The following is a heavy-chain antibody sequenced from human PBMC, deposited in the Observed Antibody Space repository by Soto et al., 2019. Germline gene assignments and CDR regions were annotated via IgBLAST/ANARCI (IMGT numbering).Heavy chain of an antibody. CDR1: GFTFSYYA. D-gene: IGHD6-13*01. CDR2: ISGSGGNT. J-gene: IGHJ4*02. Sequence: GGSLRLSCAASGFTFSYYAMSWVRQVPGKGLEWVSAISGSGGNTYYADSVKGRFTISRDNSKNTLYLQMDSLRAEDTAVYYCAKGPPPPYSSTWYYFDSWDQGILVTVSS. V-gene: IGHV3-23*01. CDR3: AKGPPPPYSSTWYYFDS.